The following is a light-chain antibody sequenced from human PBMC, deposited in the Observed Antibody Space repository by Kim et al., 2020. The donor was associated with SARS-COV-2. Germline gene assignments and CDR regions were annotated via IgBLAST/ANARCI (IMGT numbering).Light chain of an antibody. J-gene: IGLJ3*02. CDR2: QDS. CDR1: KLGDKY. CDR3: QAWDSSTAV. V-gene: IGLV3-1*01. Sequence: SYELTQPPSVSVSPGQTASITCSGDKLGDKYACWYQQKPGQSPVLVIYQDSKRPSGIPERFSGSISGNTATLTISGTQAMDEADYYCQAWDSSTAVFGGGTKGTVL.